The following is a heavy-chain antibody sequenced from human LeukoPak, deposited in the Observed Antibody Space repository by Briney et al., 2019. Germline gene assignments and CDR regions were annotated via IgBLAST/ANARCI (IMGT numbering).Heavy chain of an antibody. J-gene: IGHJ6*03. V-gene: IGHV4-39*01. CDR1: GGSISSSSYY. CDR2: IYYSGST. D-gene: IGHD3-3*01. Sequence: PSETLSLTCTVVGGSISSSSYYWGWIRQPPGKGLEWIGSIYYSGSTYYNPSLKSRVTISVDTSKNQFSLKLSSVTAADTAVYYCARLPRYDFWSGSNYMDVWGKGTTVTVSS. CDR3: ARLPRYDFWSGSNYMDV.